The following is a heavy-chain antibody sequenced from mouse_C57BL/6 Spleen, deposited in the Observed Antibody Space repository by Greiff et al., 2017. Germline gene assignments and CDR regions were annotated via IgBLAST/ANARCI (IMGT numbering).Heavy chain of an antibody. CDR1: GYSFTSGYY. D-gene: IGHD1-1*01. V-gene: IGHV3-6*01. CDR3: ATYGSSYSYYFDY. CDR2: ISYDGSN. J-gene: IGHJ2*01. Sequence: VQLKESGPGLVKPSQSLSLTCSVTGYSFTSGYYWNWLRQFPGNKLEWMGYISYDGSNNYNPSLKNRISITRDTSKNQFFLKLNSVTTEDTATYYCATYGSSYSYYFDYWGQGTTLTVSS.